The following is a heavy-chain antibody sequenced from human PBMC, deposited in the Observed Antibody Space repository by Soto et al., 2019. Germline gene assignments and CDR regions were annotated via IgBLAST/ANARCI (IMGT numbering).Heavy chain of an antibody. CDR1: GGSFSGYY. Sequence: KASETLSLTCAVYGGSFSGYYWSWIRQPPGKGLEWIGEINHSGSTNYNPSLKSRVTISVDTSKNQFSLKLSSVTAADTAVYYCARNIRGGLAGFDYWGQGTLVTVSS. J-gene: IGHJ4*02. D-gene: IGHD2-2*02. CDR3: ARNIRGGLAGFDY. CDR2: INHSGST. V-gene: IGHV4-34*01.